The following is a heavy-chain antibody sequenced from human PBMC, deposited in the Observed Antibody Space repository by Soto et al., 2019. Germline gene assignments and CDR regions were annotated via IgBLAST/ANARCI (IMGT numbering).Heavy chain of an antibody. V-gene: IGHV1-8*01. Sequence: QVQLVQSGAEARVPGASVKVSCKASGYSFTGLDINWVRQTTGQGLEWMGWMEPSSGRTGYAQKFQGRVTMTRDTSINTAYMELSSLTSVDTAFYYCARGVTAGVDYWGQGTLVTVSS. CDR3: ARGVTAGVDY. CDR2: MEPSSGRT. J-gene: IGHJ4*02. D-gene: IGHD1-26*01. CDR1: GYSFTGLD.